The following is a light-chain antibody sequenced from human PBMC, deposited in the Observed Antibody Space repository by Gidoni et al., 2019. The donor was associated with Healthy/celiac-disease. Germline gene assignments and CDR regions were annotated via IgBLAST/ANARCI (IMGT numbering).Light chain of an antibody. J-gene: IGLJ1*01. CDR2: GKN. V-gene: IGLV3-19*01. CDR1: SLRSYY. Sequence: SSELTQDPAVSVALGQTVRITCQGDSLRSYYASWYQQKPVQAPVLVIYGKNNRPSGIPDRFSGSSSGNTASLTITGAQAEDEADYYCNSRDSSVNHLVFGTGTKVTVL. CDR3: NSRDSSVNHLV.